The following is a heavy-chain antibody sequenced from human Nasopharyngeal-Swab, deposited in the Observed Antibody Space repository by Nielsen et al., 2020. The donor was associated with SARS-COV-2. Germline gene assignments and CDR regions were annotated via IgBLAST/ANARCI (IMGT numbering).Heavy chain of an antibody. D-gene: IGHD6-13*01. V-gene: IGHV4-34*01. J-gene: IGHJ6*02. Sequence: SETLSLTCAVYGGSFSGYYWSWIRQPPGKGLEWIGEINHSGSTNYNPSLKSRVTISVDTSKNQFSLKLSSVTAADTAVYYCARGPYSNSWYDYYGMDVWGQGTTVTVSS. CDR2: INHSGST. CDR3: ARGPYSNSWYDYYGMDV. CDR1: GGSFSGYY.